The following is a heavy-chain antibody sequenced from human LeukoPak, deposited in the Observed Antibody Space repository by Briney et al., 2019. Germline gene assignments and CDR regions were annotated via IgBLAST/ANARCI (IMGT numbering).Heavy chain of an antibody. D-gene: IGHD7-27*01. V-gene: IGHV1-8*03. CDR1: GYIFTTYD. CDR2: LNPNSGNA. J-gene: IGHJ5*02. Sequence: ASVKVSCKASGYIFTTYDIGWVRQAPGPGLEWMGWLNPNSGNAGYAQKFQGSVTISRDTSISTAYMELSSLRSDDTASYYCARRKFLGWFDPWGQGTLVTVSS. CDR3: ARRKFLGWFDP.